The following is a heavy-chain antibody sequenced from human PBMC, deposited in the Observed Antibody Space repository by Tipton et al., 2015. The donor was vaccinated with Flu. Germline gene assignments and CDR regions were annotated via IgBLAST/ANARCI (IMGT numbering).Heavy chain of an antibody. CDR2: VYYTGTT. V-gene: IGHV4-34*09. D-gene: IGHD1-1*01. J-gene: IGHJ4*02. CDR3: ARDSTTTPRTFDS. Sequence: TLSLTCAVYGGSFSGYYWSWIRQPPGKGLEWIGCVYYTGTTYYNPSLKSRITMSLDTSKTQVSLDLRSVNAADTAVYFCARDSTTTPRTFDSWGQGTLVTVSS. CDR1: GGSFSGYY.